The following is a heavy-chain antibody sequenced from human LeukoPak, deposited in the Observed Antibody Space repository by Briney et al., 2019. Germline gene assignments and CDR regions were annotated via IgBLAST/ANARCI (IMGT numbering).Heavy chain of an antibody. Sequence: PGGSVRLSCVASGFTFSSYGMHWVRQAPGKGLEWVAVIWYDGSNKYYADSVKGRFTISRDNSKNTLYLQMNSLRAEDTAVYYCARDHSSGWYSDYFDYWGQGTLVTVSS. D-gene: IGHD6-19*01. V-gene: IGHV3-33*01. CDR3: ARDHSSGWYSDYFDY. CDR2: IWYDGSNK. CDR1: GFTFSSYG. J-gene: IGHJ4*02.